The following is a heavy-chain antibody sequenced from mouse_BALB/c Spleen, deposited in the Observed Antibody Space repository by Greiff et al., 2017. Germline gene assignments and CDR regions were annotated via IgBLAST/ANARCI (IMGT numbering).Heavy chain of an antibody. CDR3: GGTMGLRRSYAMDY. J-gene: IGHJ4*01. Sequence: QVQLQQSGAELVRPGTSVKVSCKASGYAFTNYLIEWVKQRPGQGLEWIGVINPGSGGTNYNEKFKGKATLTADKSSSTAYMQLSSLTSDDSAVYYCGGTMGLRRSYAMDYWGQGTSVTVSS. CDR1: GYAFTNYL. CDR2: INPGSGGT. D-gene: IGHD2-4*01. V-gene: IGHV1-54*01.